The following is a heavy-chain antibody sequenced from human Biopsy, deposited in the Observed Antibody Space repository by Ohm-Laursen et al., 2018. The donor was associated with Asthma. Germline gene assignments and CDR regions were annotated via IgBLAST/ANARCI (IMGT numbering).Heavy chain of an antibody. Sequence: SLRLSCSASGFTFSSYAMSWVRQAPGKGLEWVSAISGSGGSTYYADSVKGRFTISRDNSKNTLYLQMNSPRAEDTAVYYCARGGLGYCSSTSCYQNYYYGMDVWGQGTTVTVSS. V-gene: IGHV3-23*01. D-gene: IGHD2-2*01. J-gene: IGHJ6*02. CDR1: GFTFSSYA. CDR2: ISGSGGST. CDR3: ARGGLGYCSSTSCYQNYYYGMDV.